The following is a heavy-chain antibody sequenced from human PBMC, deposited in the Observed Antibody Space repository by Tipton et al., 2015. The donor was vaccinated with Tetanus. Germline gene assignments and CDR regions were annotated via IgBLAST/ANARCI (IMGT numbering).Heavy chain of an antibody. V-gene: IGHV4-39*02. CDR3: ARHLYGYWFDP. D-gene: IGHD2/OR15-2a*01. J-gene: IGHJ5*02. CDR1: GASISDKKYY. Sequence: TLSLTCTVPGASISDKKYYWGWIRQAPGKGLEWIASIYFQGSTYYSPSLKSRVTIDVDTSQNLFSLKLTSVTAADTALYYCARHLYGYWFDPWGQGALVTVSS. CDR2: IYFQGST.